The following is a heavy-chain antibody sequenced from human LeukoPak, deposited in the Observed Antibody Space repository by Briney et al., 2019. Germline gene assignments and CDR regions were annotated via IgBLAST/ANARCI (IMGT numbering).Heavy chain of an antibody. CDR1: GFTFNDYA. D-gene: IGHD6-6*01. J-gene: IGHJ4*02. CDR2: ISGSGGST. V-gene: IGHV3-23*01. CDR3: AKDRRPNIASRTFDY. Sequence: PGGSLRLSCAASGFTFNDYAMSWVRQAPGKGLEWVSVISGSGGSTYYADSVKGRFTISRDNSKNTLFLQMNSLRAEDTAVYYCAKDRRPNIASRTFDYWGQGILVTVSS.